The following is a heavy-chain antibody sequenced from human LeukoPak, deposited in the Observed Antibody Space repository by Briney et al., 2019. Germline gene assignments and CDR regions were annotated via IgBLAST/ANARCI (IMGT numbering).Heavy chain of an antibody. CDR3: VRESYCSGGSCYSGRAFDI. D-gene: IGHD2-15*01. CDR2: INSDGINT. V-gene: IGHV3-74*01. CDR1: GFTFSNYW. J-gene: IGHJ3*02. Sequence: GGSLRLSCAASGFTFSNYWMHWVRQAPGKGLVWVSRINSDGINTSYADSVKGRFTISRDNAKNTLYLQMNSLRAEDTAVFYCVRESYCSGGSCYSGRAFDIWGQGTMVTVSS.